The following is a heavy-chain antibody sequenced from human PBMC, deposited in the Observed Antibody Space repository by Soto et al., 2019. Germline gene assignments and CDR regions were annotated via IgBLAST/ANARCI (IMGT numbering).Heavy chain of an antibody. V-gene: IGHV4-59*01. CDR2: IYYSGST. CDR3: ARGSGYYDILTGYYRVHFEY. Sequence: SETLSLTCTVSGGSISSYYWSWIRQPPGKGLEWIGYIYYSGSTNYNPSLKSRVTISVDTSKNQFSLKLSSVTAADTAVYYCARGSGYYDILTGYYRVHFEYWGQGTLVTVS. J-gene: IGHJ4*02. CDR1: GGSISSYY. D-gene: IGHD3-9*01.